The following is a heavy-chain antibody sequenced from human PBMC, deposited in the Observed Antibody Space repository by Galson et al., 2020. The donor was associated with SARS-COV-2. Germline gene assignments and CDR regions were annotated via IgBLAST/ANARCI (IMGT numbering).Heavy chain of an antibody. Sequence: GGSLRLSCAASGFTFDDYAMHWVRQAPGKGLEWVSGISWNSGSIGYADSVKGRFTISRDNAKNSLYLQMNSLRAEDMALYYCAKDSAIRGDYYGSGSSPMDVWGKGTTVTISS. D-gene: IGHD3-10*01. J-gene: IGHJ6*03. V-gene: IGHV3-9*03. CDR2: ISWNSGSI. CDR3: AKDSAIRGDYYGSGSSPMDV. CDR1: GFTFDDYA.